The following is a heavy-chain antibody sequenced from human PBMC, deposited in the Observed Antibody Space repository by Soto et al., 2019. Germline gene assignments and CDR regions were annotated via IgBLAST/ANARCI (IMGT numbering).Heavy chain of an antibody. CDR2: ISGSGGST. CDR3: ANRNYYDRSGSTYPYFVF. Sequence: EVQLLESGGGLVQPGGPLRLSCTVSGLTFSNYDMTWVRQAPGKGLDWVSTISGSGGSTYYADSVKGRFTISRDNSKNTVYLQMNSLRVEDTAVYYCANRNYYDRSGSTYPYFVFWGQGSLVTVSP. D-gene: IGHD3-22*01. J-gene: IGHJ4*02. CDR1: GLTFSNYD. V-gene: IGHV3-23*01.